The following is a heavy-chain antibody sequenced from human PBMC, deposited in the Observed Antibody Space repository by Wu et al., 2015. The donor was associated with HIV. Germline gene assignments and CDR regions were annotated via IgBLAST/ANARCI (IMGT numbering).Heavy chain of an antibody. J-gene: IGHJ4*02. D-gene: IGHD2-2*01. V-gene: IGHV1-2*02. CDR3: ASTYCGSNPCYHILHH. CDR2: INPTTGGT. CDR1: GSTFTGYY. Sequence: QVQLVQSGAEVKKPGASVKVSCKASGSTFTGYYMHWVRQAPGQGLEWMGWINPTTGGTDYAQRFQGRVTMTRDTSISTAYMELSRLRSDDTAVYYCASTYCGSNPCYHILHHWGQGTLVTVSS.